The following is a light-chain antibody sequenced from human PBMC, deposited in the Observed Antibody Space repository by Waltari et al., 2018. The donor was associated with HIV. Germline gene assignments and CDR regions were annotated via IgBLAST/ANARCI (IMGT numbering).Light chain of an antibody. CDR1: QSVSSSY. CDR2: GAS. CDR3: QQYGSSPPLFT. V-gene: IGKV3-20*01. J-gene: IGKJ3*01. Sequence: ELVLTQSPGTLSLSPAERATLSCRASQSVSSSYLAWYQQKPGQAPRLLIYGASSRDTGIPDRFSGSGSGTDFTLTISRLEPEDFAVYYCQQYGSSPPLFTFGPGTKVDIK.